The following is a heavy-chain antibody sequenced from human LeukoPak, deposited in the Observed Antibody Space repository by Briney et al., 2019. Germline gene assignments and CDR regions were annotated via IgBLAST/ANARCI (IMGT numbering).Heavy chain of an antibody. J-gene: IGHJ5*02. CDR3: AKQSGYSYGNWFDP. CDR1: GFTFSSYA. D-gene: IGHD5-18*01. V-gene: IGHV3-23*01. CDR2: ISGSGGST. Sequence: QSGGSLRLSCAASGFTFSSYAMSWVRQAPGKGLEWVSAISGSGGSTYYADSVKGRFTISRDNSKNTLYLQMNSLRAEDTAVYYCAKQSGYSYGNWFDPWGQGTLVTVSS.